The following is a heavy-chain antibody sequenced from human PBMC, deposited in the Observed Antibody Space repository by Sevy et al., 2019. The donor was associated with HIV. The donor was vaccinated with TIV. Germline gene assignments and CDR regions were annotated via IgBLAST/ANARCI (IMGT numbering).Heavy chain of an antibody. Sequence: GGSLRLSCTASGFTFGDYAMSWVRQAPGKGLEWVGFIRSKAYGGTTEYAASVKGRFTISRDDSKSIAYLQMNSLKTEDTAVYYCTRGGTNCSVEQPFDYWGQGTLVTVSS. V-gene: IGHV3-49*04. J-gene: IGHJ4*02. CDR1: GFTFGDYA. CDR2: IRSKAYGGTT. CDR3: TRGGTNCSVEQPFDY. D-gene: IGHD1-1*01.